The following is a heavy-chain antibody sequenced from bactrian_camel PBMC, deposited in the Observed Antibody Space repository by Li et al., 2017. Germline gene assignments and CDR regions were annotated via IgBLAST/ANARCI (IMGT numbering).Heavy chain of an antibody. V-gene: IGHV3S1*01. CDR2: ISSGGTT. CDR3: ANLDGHY. J-gene: IGHJ4*01. CDR1: GFTFSSHW. Sequence: VQLVESGGGLVQPGGSLRLSCAASGFTFSSHWMYWVRQAPGKGLEWVSGISSGGTTYYADSVKGRFTISRDNAKNTVTLQLNSLKIEDTAMYYCANLDGHYWGQGTQVTVS.